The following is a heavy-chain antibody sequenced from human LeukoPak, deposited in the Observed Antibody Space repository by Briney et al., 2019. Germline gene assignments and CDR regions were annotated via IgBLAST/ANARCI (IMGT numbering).Heavy chain of an antibody. V-gene: IGHV1-2*02. CDR2: INPNSGGT. CDR1: GYTFTGYY. J-gene: IGHJ3*02. CDR3: ARTYYYDSSGSISDAFDI. D-gene: IGHD3-22*01. Sequence: ASVKVSCKASGYTFTGYYMHWVRQAPGQGLEWMGWINPNSGGTNYAQKFQGRVTMTRDTSISTAYMELSRLRSDDTAVYYCARTYYYDSSGSISDAFDIWGQGTMVTVSS.